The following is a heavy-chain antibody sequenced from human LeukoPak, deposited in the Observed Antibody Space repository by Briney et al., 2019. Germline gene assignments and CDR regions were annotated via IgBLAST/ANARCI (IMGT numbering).Heavy chain of an antibody. CDR2: MNPNSGNT. D-gene: IGHD2-2*01. CDR1: GYTFTSYD. V-gene: IGHV1-8*01. Sequence: ASVKVSCKASGYTFTSYDINWVRQATGQGLEWMGWMNPNSGNTGYAQKFQGRVTMTRNTSISTAYMELSSLRSEDTVVYYCARGYCSSTSCSNWFDPWGQGTLVTVSS. J-gene: IGHJ5*02. CDR3: ARGYCSSTSCSNWFDP.